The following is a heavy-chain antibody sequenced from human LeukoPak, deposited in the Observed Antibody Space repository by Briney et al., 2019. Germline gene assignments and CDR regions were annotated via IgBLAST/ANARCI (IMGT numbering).Heavy chain of an antibody. J-gene: IGHJ4*02. V-gene: IGHV1-18*01. Sequence: GASVKVSCKASGYTFTNYGINWVRQAPGQGLEWMGWISTYNGNTNYAQKLQGRVTVTTDTSTSTAYMELRSLRSDDTAVYYCARVTYYYDSSGYNPQSVDHWGQGTLVTVSP. CDR2: ISTYNGNT. CDR3: ARVTYYYDSSGYNPQSVDH. CDR1: GYTFTNYG. D-gene: IGHD3-22*01.